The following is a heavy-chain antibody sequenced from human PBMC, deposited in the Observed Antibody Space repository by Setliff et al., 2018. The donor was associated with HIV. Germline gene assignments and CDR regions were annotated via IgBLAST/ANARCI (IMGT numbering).Heavy chain of an antibody. CDR2: ISGSGGTT. Sequence: LRLSCAASGFTFRNYAMNWVRQVPGKGLERVSGISGSGGTTYYTDSVKGRFTISRDNSKNTLFLQMKSLRAEDTAVYYCAKGTSKVKAYYYYMDVWGEGTTVTVSS. J-gene: IGHJ6*03. D-gene: IGHD2-2*01. CDR1: GFTFRNYA. CDR3: AKGTSKVKAYYYYMDV. V-gene: IGHV3-23*01.